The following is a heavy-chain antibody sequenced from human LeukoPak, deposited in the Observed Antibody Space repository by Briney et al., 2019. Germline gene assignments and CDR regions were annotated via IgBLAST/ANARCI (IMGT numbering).Heavy chain of an antibody. CDR2: ISSSSSYI. Sequence: PGGSLRLSCAASGFTFSSYAMSWVRQAPGKGLEWVSSISSSSSYIYYADSVKGRFTISRDNAKNSLYLQMNSLRAEDTAVYYCASGVGRWLPSGMFDYWGQGTLVTVSS. V-gene: IGHV3-21*04. CDR1: GFTFSSYA. D-gene: IGHD5-24*01. J-gene: IGHJ4*02. CDR3: ASGVGRWLPSGMFDY.